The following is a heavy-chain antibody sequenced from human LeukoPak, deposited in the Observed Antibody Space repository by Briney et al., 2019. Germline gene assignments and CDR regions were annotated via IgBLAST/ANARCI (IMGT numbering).Heavy chain of an antibody. CDR1: GGSISSSSYY. Sequence: SETLSLTCTVSGGSISSSSYYWGWIRQPPGKGLEWIGSLYYSGSSYYNPSLKSRVTICVDTSKDQFSLKLSSVTAADTAVYYCARRFSSTLDYWGQGTLVTVSS. CDR2: LYYSGSS. V-gene: IGHV4-39*01. D-gene: IGHD2-2*01. J-gene: IGHJ4*02. CDR3: ARRFSSTLDY.